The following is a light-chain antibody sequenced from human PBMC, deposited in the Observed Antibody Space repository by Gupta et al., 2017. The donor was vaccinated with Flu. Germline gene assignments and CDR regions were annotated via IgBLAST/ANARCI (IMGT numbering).Light chain of an antibody. J-gene: IGKJ4*01. V-gene: IGKV4-1*01. CDR2: WAS. CDR3: QQADITPHV. CDR1: QSLLDNSNNKNY. Sequence: DIVMTQSPDSLTVSLGERATIHCKSSQSLLDNSNNKNYLAWYQQKPGQSPKLLIYWASTRAYGVPDRFSGGGSGTDFTLSISSLQAEDVAVYFCQQADITPHVFVGGTTVEIK.